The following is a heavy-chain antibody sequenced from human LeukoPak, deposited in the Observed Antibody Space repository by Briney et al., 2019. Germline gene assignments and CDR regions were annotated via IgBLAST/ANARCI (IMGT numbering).Heavy chain of an antibody. V-gene: IGHV3-9*03. CDR3: AKANTIDAFDI. CDR1: GFTFDDYA. J-gene: IGHJ3*02. CDR2: ISWNSGSI. D-gene: IGHD5-24*01. Sequence: GRSLRLSCAASGFTFDDYAMHWVRQAPGKGLEWVSGISWNSGSIGYADSVKGRFTISRDNAKNSLYLQMNSLRAEDMALYYCAKANTIDAFDIWGQGTLVTVSS.